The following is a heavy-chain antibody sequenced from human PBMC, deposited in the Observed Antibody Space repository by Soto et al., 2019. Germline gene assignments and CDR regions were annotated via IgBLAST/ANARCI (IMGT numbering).Heavy chain of an antibody. Sequence: SETLSLTCTVSGGSISSSSYYWGWIRQPPGKGLEWIGSIYYSGSTYYNPSLKSRVTISVDTSKNQFSLKLSSVTAADTAVYYCARPGGTVIDPWGQGTLVTVSS. CDR1: GGSISSSSYY. CDR2: IYYSGST. D-gene: IGHD4-17*01. CDR3: ARPGGTVIDP. J-gene: IGHJ5*02. V-gene: IGHV4-39*01.